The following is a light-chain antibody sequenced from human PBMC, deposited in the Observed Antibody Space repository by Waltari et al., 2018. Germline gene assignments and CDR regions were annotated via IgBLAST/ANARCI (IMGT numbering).Light chain of an antibody. CDR2: DAS. Sequence: CMSSHSDSRRYLAWYQQKPGQAPRLLIYDASSRATGIPDRFSGSGSGTDFTLTISRLEPEDFAVYYCQQYSNSPITFGQGTRLEIK. CDR3: QQYSNSPIT. CDR1: HSDSRRY. J-gene: IGKJ5*01. V-gene: IGKV3-20*01.